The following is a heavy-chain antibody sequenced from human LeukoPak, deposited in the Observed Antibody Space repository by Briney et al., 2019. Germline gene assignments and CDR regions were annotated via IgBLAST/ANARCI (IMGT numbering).Heavy chain of an antibody. V-gene: IGHV3-7*04. D-gene: IGHD2-21*02. CDR3: AMDQAYCGGDCYSPSDY. J-gene: IGHJ4*02. CDR2: IKQDGREK. CDR1: GFTFSSYW. Sequence: GGSLRLSCAASGFTFSSYWMSWVRQAPGKGLEWVANIKQDGREKYYVDSVKGRFTISRDNAKNALYLQMNSLRAEDTAVYYCAMDQAYCGGDCYSPSDYWGEGTLVTVSS.